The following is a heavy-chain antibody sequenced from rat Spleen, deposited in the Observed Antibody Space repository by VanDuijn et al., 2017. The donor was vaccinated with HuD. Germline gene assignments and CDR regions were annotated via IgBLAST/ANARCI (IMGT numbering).Heavy chain of an antibody. CDR3: VSERLGVEE. J-gene: IGHJ2*01. Sequence: EVKLVESGGGLVQPGRSLKLSCAASGFNFNDHWMGWVRQAPGKGLEWIGEINKDSRTKKYNPSLKDKFTISRDNAQNTLYLQMSKLGSEDTATYYCVSERLGVEEWGQGVMVTVSS. CDR1: GFNFNDHW. V-gene: IGHV4-2*01. D-gene: IGHD4-3*01. CDR2: INKDSRTK.